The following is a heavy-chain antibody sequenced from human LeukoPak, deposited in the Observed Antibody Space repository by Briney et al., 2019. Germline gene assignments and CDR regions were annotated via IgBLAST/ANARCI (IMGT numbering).Heavy chain of an antibody. CDR1: GFTFSSYA. CDR3: AKSPYDYVWGSPPNDY. CDR2: ISGSGGST. V-gene: IGHV3-23*01. D-gene: IGHD3-16*01. Sequence: GGSLRRSCAASGFTFSSYAMSWVRQAPGKGLEWVSAISGSGGSTYYADSVKGRFTISRDNSKNTLYLQMNSLRAEDTAVYYCAKSPYDYVWGSPPNDYWGQGTLVTVSS. J-gene: IGHJ4*02.